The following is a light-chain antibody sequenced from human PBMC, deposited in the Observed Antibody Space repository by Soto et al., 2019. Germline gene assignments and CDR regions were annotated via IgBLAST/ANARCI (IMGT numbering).Light chain of an antibody. CDR2: AAS. J-gene: IGKJ4*01. V-gene: IGKV1-39*01. Sequence: DLQMTKSPSSLSASVGDRVTITCRASQSISSYLNWYQQKPGKAPKLLIYAASSLQSGVPSRFSGSGSGTDFTLPISSLQPEDFATYYCQQSYSTPLTFGGGTKVEIK. CDR1: QSISSY. CDR3: QQSYSTPLT.